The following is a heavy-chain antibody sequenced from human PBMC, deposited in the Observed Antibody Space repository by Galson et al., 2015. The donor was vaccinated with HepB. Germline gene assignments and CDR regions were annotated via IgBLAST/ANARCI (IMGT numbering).Heavy chain of an antibody. CDR3: ARCSGDDWYFDL. D-gene: IGHD3-10*01. CDR1: GFSVRSKY. J-gene: IGHJ2*01. Sequence: SLRLSCAASGFSVRSKYMSWVRQAPGKGLEWVSVLYSDGNTNYADSVKGRFTISRDNSKNMLYLRMNSLRAEDTAVYFCARCSGDDWYFDLWGRGTLVTVSS. V-gene: IGHV3-66*01. CDR2: LYSDGNT.